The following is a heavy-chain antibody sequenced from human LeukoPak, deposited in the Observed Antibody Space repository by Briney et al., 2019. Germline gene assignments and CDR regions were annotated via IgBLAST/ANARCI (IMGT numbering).Heavy chain of an antibody. CDR1: GFTFSSYA. J-gene: IGHJ4*02. Sequence: GGSLRLSCAASGFTFSSYAMNWVRQAPGKGLEWVSGISGSGGRTYYADSVKGRFTISRDNSKNSLYLQMNSLRAEDTAVYYCARDTGSSWSLFDYWGQGTLVTVSS. CDR2: ISGSGGRT. CDR3: ARDTGSSWSLFDY. V-gene: IGHV3-23*01. D-gene: IGHD6-13*01.